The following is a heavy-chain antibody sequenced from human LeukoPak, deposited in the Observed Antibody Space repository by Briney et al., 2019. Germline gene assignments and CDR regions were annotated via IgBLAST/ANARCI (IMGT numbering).Heavy chain of an antibody. J-gene: IGHJ5*02. CDR2: IYYSGST. D-gene: IGHD2-15*01. V-gene: IGHV4-39*07. CDR3: ARKIPYCSGGSCWRGWFDP. CDR1: GGSISSSSYY. Sequence: PSETLSLTCTVSGGSISSSSYYWGWIRQPPGKGLEWIGSIYYSGSTYYNPSLKSRVTISVDTSKNQFSLKLSSVTAADTAVYYCARKIPYCSGGSCWRGWFDPWGQGTLVTVSS.